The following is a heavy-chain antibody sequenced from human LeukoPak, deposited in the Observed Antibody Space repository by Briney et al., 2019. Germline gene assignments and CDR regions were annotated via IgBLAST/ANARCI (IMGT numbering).Heavy chain of an antibody. D-gene: IGHD6-13*01. V-gene: IGHV1-46*01. CDR1: GYTFTTYF. CDR3: ARGPYSSSWPNWFDP. Sequence: GASVKVSCKASGYTFTTYFIHWVRQAPGQGLEWMGIINPSNGITKNAQTVQGRVTMTRDTSTSTVFMELSSLRSEDTAVYYCARGPYSSSWPNWFDPWGQGTLVTVSS. CDR2: INPSNGIT. J-gene: IGHJ5*02.